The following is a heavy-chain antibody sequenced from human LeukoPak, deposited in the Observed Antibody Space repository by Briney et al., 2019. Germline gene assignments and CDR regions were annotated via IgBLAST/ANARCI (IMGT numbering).Heavy chain of an antibody. CDR1: GYSFASHW. V-gene: IGHV5-51*01. CDR3: ARQKTYYYGSGSLSYFDY. CDR2: IYPGDSDT. J-gene: IGHJ4*02. Sequence: GESLKISCKGSGYSFASHWIGWVRQMPGKGLEWMGIIYPGDSDTRYSPSFQGQVTISADKSISTAYLQWSSLKASDTAMYYCARQKTYYYGSGSLSYFDYWGQGTLVTVSS. D-gene: IGHD3-10*01.